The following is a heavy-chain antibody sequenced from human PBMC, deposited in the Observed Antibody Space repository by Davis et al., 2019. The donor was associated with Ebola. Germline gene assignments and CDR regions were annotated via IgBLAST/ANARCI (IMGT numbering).Heavy chain of an antibody. J-gene: IGHJ6*02. CDR2: INHSGST. Sequence: SETLSLTCAVYGGSFSGYYWSWIRQPPGKGLEWIGEINHSGSTNYNPSLKSRVTISVDTSKNPFSLKLSSVTAADTAVYYCARDVGYCSSTSCIYYYYYGMDVWGQGTTVTVSS. CDR1: GGSFSGYY. CDR3: ARDVGYCSSTSCIYYYYYGMDV. V-gene: IGHV4-34*01. D-gene: IGHD2-2*01.